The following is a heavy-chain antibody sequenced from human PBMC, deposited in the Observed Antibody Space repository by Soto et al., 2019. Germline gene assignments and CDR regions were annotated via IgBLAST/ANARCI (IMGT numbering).Heavy chain of an antibody. J-gene: IGHJ4*02. CDR2: ISSSSSYI. Sequence: PVWPLRLSCTASLFTFSSYSMNWVLQTPFKVLEWVSSISSSSSYIYYADSVKGRFTISRDNAKNSLYLQMNSLRAEDTAVYYCARGRLLYCSGGSCNNYWGQGTLVTVSS. CDR1: LFTFSSYS. V-gene: IGHV3-21*01. CDR3: ARGRLLYCSGGSCNNY. D-gene: IGHD2-15*01.